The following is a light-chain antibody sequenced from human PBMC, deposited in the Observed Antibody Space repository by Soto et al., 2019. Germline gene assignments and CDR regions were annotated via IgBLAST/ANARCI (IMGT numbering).Light chain of an antibody. V-gene: IGLV2-23*03. CDR3: CSYAGSSTFGVV. J-gene: IGLJ2*01. CDR1: SSDVGSYNL. CDR2: EGS. Sequence: QSALIQPASVSGSPGQSITISCTGTSSDVGSYNLVSWYQQHPGKAPKLMIYEGSKRPSGVSNRFSGSKSGNTASLTISGLQAEDEADYYCCSYAGSSTFGVVFGGGTKVTVL.